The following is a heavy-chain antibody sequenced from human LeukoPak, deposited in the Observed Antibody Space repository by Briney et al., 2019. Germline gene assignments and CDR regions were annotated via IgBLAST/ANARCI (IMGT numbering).Heavy chain of an antibody. J-gene: IGHJ4*02. CDR1: GGSISSYY. CDR3: AREFCSGGSCYFDY. D-gene: IGHD2-15*01. Sequence: SETLSLTCTVSGGSISSYYWSWIRQPPGKGLEWIGYIYYSGSTNYNPSLKSRVTISVDTSKNQFSLKLSSVTAADTAVYYCAREFCSGGSCYFDYWGQGTLVTVSS. CDR2: IYYSGST. V-gene: IGHV4-59*01.